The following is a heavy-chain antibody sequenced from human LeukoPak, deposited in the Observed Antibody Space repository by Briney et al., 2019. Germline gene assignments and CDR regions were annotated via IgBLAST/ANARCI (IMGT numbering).Heavy chain of an antibody. Sequence: GGSLRLSCAASGFTFRNVWMSWVRQAPGKGLEWVGRIKSKTDGGTTDYAAPVKGRFTISRDDSKNTLYLQMNSLKTEDTAVYYCTTEVHYYDSSGYYWTMLDFQHWGQGTLVTVSS. CDR2: IKSKTDGGTT. CDR3: TTEVHYYDSSGYYWTMLDFQH. CDR1: GFTFRNVW. J-gene: IGHJ1*01. V-gene: IGHV3-15*01. D-gene: IGHD3-22*01.